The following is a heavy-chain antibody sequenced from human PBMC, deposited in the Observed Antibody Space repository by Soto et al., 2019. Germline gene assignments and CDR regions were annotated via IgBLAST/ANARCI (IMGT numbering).Heavy chain of an antibody. J-gene: IGHJ4*02. V-gene: IGHV3-20*04. CDR2: INWNGGNT. Sequence: GGSLKLSCASVRFSFDDYGVKWLLQVPGKGLEWVSGINWNGGNTGYVDSVKGRFTISRDNAKNSQYLQMNSLRAEDTAVYYCARGYHYDSSGYYEFDYWGQGP. CDR3: ARGYHYDSSGYYEFDY. D-gene: IGHD3-22*01. CDR1: RFSFDDYG.